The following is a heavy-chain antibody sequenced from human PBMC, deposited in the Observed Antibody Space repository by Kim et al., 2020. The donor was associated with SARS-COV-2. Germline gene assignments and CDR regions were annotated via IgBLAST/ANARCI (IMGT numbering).Heavy chain of an antibody. D-gene: IGHD1-26*01. Sequence: ASVKVSCRASGYIFTTFYMHWVRQAHGQGLEWMGVINPNGGKTTYAQQFQGRVFMTRDTSTSTVYMEMSSLTSEDTAVYYCARELGGSYNDYWGQGTPITVSS. J-gene: IGHJ4*02. CDR1: GYIFTTFY. V-gene: IGHV1-46*01. CDR3: ARELGGSYNDY. CDR2: INPNGGKT.